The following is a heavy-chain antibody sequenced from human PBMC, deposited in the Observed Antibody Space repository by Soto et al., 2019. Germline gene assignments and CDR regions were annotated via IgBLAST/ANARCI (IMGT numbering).Heavy chain of an antibody. J-gene: IGHJ3*02. Sequence: QVQLVESGGGVVQPGRSLRLSCAASGFTFSSYGIHWVRQAPGKGLEWVAVISDDGSKKYFADSVKGRFTISRDNSKNTLYLQMNSLRGEDTAVYYCARSEQQLARGAFDIWGQGTMVTVSS. CDR2: ISDDGSKK. V-gene: IGHV3-30*03. D-gene: IGHD6-13*01. CDR1: GFTFSSYG. CDR3: ARSEQQLARGAFDI.